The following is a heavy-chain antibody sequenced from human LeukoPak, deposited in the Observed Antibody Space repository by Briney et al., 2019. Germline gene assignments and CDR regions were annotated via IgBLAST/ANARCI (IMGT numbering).Heavy chain of an antibody. Sequence: KTSETLSLTCTVSGGSISSYYWSWIRQPPGKGLEWIGYIYYSGSTNYNPSLKSRVTISVDTSKNQFSLKLSSVTAADTAVYYCARDSKEYGEDYFDYWGQGTLVTVSS. V-gene: IGHV4-59*01. D-gene: IGHD4-17*01. CDR1: GGSISSYY. CDR2: IYYSGST. J-gene: IGHJ4*02. CDR3: ARDSKEYGEDYFDY.